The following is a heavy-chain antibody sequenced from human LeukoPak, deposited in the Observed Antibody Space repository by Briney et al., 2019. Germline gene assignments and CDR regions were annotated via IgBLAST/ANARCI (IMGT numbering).Heavy chain of an antibody. CDR2: INSDGSST. Sequence: GGSLRLSCAASGFTFSSYWMHWVRQAPGKGLVWVSRINSDGSSTSYADSVKGRFTISRANAKSTLYLQMNSLRAEDTAVYYCARDGHNWNDPLSVGWFDPWGQGTLVTVSS. CDR1: GFTFSSYW. J-gene: IGHJ5*02. D-gene: IGHD1-1*01. V-gene: IGHV3-74*01. CDR3: ARDGHNWNDPLSVGWFDP.